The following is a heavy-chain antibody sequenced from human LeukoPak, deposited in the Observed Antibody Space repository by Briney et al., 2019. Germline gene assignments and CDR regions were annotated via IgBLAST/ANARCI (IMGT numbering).Heavy chain of an antibody. Sequence: GGSLRLSCAASGFTFSSYGMSWVRQAPGKGLEWVSVIGGSGGSTDYAHSVKGRFTISRDNAKNSLYLQMNSLKAEDTAVYYCARYGNGAWLGHYAFDMWGQGTMVTVSS. V-gene: IGHV3-23*01. D-gene: IGHD6-19*01. J-gene: IGHJ3*02. CDR2: IGGSGGST. CDR1: GFTFSSYG. CDR3: ARYGNGAWLGHYAFDM.